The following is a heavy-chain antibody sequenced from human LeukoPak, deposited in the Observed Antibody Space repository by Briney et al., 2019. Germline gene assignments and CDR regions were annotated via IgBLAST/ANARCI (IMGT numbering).Heavy chain of an antibody. J-gene: IGHJ4*02. Sequence: ASVKVSCKASGYTFTTYYIHWVRQAPGQGLEWMGLINPSGGSTSYAQKFQGRLTMSGDTSTSTVYMELSSLRSEDTAVYYCAREKDSSGYFYFVYWGQGTLVTVSS. CDR1: GYTFTTYY. V-gene: IGHV1-46*01. CDR2: INPSGGST. CDR3: AREKDSSGYFYFVY. D-gene: IGHD3-22*01.